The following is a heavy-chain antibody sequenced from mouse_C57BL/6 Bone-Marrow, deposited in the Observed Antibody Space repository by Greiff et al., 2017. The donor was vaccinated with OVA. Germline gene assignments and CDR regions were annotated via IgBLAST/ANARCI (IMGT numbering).Heavy chain of an antibody. CDR1: GFTFSSYA. V-gene: IGHV5-4*01. J-gene: IGHJ4*01. CDR2: ISDGGSYT. D-gene: IGHD2-1*01. CDR3: ARDEGGNYEAMDY. Sequence: EVHLVESGGGLVKPGGSLKLSCAASGFTFSSYAMSWVRQTPEKRLEWVATISDGGSYTYYPDNVKGRFTISRDNAKNNLYLQMSHLKSEDTAMYYCARDEGGNYEAMDYWGQGTSVTVSS.